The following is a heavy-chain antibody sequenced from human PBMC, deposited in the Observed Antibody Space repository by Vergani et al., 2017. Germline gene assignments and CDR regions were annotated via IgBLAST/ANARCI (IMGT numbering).Heavy chain of an antibody. D-gene: IGHD3-9*01. CDR2: VSHSGST. J-gene: IGHJ4*02. CDR1: NSSINSNYY. CDR3: VRDAINYDVLTGYYIGLDS. Sequence: QVQLQESGPGLVQPAETLSLTCVVSNSSINSNYYWGWIRQSPGKRLEWILSVSHSGSTFSNPSLKSRVTISVDKSKKLISLILNSVTAADTAVYYCVRDAINYDVLTGYYIGLDSWGQGTLVTVSS. V-gene: IGHV4-38-2*01.